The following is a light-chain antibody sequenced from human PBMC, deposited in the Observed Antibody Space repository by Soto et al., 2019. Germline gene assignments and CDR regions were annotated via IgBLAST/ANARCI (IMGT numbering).Light chain of an antibody. CDR2: AAS. CDR3: QKYYSAPYT. V-gene: IGKV1-27*01. Sequence: DIQMTQSPSSLSASVGDRVTITCRASQGISNYVAWYQQKPGKVPKLLIYAASTLQSGVPSRFSGSGSGTDITLTISSLQPEDVATYYCQKYYSAPYTFGQGTKLEIK. CDR1: QGISNY. J-gene: IGKJ2*01.